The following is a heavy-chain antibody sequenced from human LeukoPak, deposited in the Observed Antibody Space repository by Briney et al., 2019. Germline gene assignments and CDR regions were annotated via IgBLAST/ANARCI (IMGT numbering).Heavy chain of an antibody. CDR1: GFTFSSYW. CDR2: IKQDGSEK. CDR3: AKDNGSGYYYAYNWFDP. V-gene: IGHV3-7*03. D-gene: IGHD3-3*01. Sequence: GGSLRLSCAASGFTFSSYWMSWVRQAPGKGLEWVANIKQDGSEKYYVDSVKGRFTISRDNSKNSLYLQMNSLRTEDTASYYCAKDNGSGYYYAYNWFDPWGQGTLVTVSS. J-gene: IGHJ5*02.